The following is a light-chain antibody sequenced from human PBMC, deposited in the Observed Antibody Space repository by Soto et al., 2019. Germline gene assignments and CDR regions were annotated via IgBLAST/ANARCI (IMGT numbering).Light chain of an antibody. V-gene: IGKV3-15*01. CDR1: QNIRSS. J-gene: IGKJ2*01. CDR3: QQYDIWPPYS. Sequence: EVVMTQSPASLSASPGARVTLSCRASQNIRSSLAWYQQRPGQAPRLLIYDASTRATGIPPRFSGGGSGTEFTVTISSLQAEDFAIYYCQQYDIWPPYSFGQGTKVEF. CDR2: DAS.